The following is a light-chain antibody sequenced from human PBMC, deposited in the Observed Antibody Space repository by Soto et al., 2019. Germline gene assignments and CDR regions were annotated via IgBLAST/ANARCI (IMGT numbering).Light chain of an antibody. CDR2: GNS. CDR3: QFYDSSLSAFYV. CDR1: SSNIGAGYD. V-gene: IGLV1-40*01. Sequence: QSVLTQPPSGSGAPGQRVTISCTGSSSNIGAGYDVHWYQQLPGTATKLLIYGNSNRPSGVPDRFSGSKSGTSASLAITGLQAEDAADYYCQFYDSSLSAFYVFGTGTKLTVL. J-gene: IGLJ1*01.